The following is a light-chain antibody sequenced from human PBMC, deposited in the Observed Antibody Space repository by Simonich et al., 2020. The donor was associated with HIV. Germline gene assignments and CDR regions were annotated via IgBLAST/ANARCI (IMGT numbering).Light chain of an antibody. CDR3: MQALQTPYT. CDR2: LGS. V-gene: IGKV2-28*01. J-gene: IGKJ2*01. Sequence: DIEMTQSPLSLPVTPGEPASISCRSSQSLLHSNGYNYLDWYLQKPGQSPQLLIYLGSNRASGVPDRFSVSGSGTDFTLKISRVEAEDVGIYYCMQALQTPYTFGQGTKLEIK. CDR1: QSLLHSNGYNY.